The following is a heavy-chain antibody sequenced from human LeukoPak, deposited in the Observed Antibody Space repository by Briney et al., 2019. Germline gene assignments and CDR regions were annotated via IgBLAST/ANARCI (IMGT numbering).Heavy chain of an antibody. CDR2: IKQDGSEK. J-gene: IGHJ3*02. CDR1: GFTFSRHW. CDR3: AGGWYRFDAFDI. Sequence: PGGSLRLSCAASGFTFSRHWMSWVRQAPGKGLEWVANIKQDGSEKYYVDSVKGRFTISRDNAKNSLYLQMNSLRAEDTAVYYCAGGWYRFDAFDIWGQGTMVTVSS. V-gene: IGHV3-7*01. D-gene: IGHD6-19*01.